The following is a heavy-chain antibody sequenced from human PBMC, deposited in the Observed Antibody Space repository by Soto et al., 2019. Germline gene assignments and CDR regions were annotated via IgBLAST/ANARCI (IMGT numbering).Heavy chain of an antibody. V-gene: IGHV4-39*01. CDR1: GDSISSSSVY. CDR2: IFHTGAT. D-gene: IGHD2-21*01. CDR3: ARRSIVPTPNSDS. Sequence: PSETLSLTCTVSGDSISSSSVYWGWIRQPPGKGLEWIGHIFHTGATYQNPTLKSRLRMSVDTSKNQFSLNLSSVTATDTAVYYCARRSIVPTPNSDSWGQGTQVTVSS. J-gene: IGHJ4*02.